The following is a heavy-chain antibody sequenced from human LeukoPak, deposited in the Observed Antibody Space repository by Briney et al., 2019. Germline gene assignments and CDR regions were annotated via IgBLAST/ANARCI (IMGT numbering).Heavy chain of an antibody. Sequence: GGSLRLSCAASGFTFSDYAMTWVRQAPEKGLEWVSTISDTGISTYYADSVKGRFTISRDNSKNTLYLQMNSLRAEDTAIYYCSKNGYSSGWDWGQGTLVTVSS. CDR2: ISDTGIST. J-gene: IGHJ4*02. CDR3: SKNGYSSGWD. V-gene: IGHV3-23*01. D-gene: IGHD6-19*01. CDR1: GFTFSDYA.